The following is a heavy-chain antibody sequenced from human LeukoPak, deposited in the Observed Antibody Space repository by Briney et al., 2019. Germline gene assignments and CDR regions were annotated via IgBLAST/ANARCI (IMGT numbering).Heavy chain of an antibody. D-gene: IGHD2-2*01. V-gene: IGHV5-51*01. CDR1: GFTFTSYW. J-gene: IGHJ6*02. CDR3: ARHGLYCSSTSCYDYYYYGMDV. Sequence: GESLKISCKVSGFTFTSYWIGWVRQMPGKGLEWMGIIYPGDSDTRYSPSFQGQVTISADKSISTAYLQWSSLKASDTAMYYCARHGLYCSSTSCYDYYYYGMDVWGQGTTVTVSS. CDR2: IYPGDSDT.